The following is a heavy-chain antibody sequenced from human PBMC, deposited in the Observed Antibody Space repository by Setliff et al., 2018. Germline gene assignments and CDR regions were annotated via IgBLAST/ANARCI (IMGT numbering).Heavy chain of an antibody. CDR2: IYHSGQT. Sequence: KASETLSLTCAVSGYSMSSGYYWGWFRQPPGKGLEWIGSIYHSGQTFYNPSLKSRATLSIDASKKQFSLKLTSVTAADTAVYYCARMSGFLYMDVWGKGTTVTVSS. CDR1: GYSMSSGYY. V-gene: IGHV4-38-2*01. J-gene: IGHJ6*03. CDR3: ARMSGFLYMDV. D-gene: IGHD3-3*01.